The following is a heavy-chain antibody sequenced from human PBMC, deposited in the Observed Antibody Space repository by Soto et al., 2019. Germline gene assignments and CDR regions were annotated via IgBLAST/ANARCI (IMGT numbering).Heavy chain of an antibody. J-gene: IGHJ4*02. CDR3: AREVNSLYGDYDRYFDY. V-gene: IGHV1-18*01. CDR1: GYTFTRYD. CDR2: INPYNGNT. D-gene: IGHD4-17*01. Sequence: GASVKVSCKASGYTFTRYDINWVRQAPGQRFEWMGWINPYNGNTSYAQKFQGRVTMTRDTSTSTAYMELRSLRSDDTAVYYCAREVNSLYGDYDRYFDYWGQGTLVTVSS.